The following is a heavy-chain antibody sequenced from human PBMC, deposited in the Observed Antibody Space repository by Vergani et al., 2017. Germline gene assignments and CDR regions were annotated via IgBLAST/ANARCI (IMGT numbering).Heavy chain of an antibody. Sequence: QLQLQESGPGLVKPSATLSLTCSVSGASIRSSNYYWGWNRQPPGKGLEWIASIYYSGRTYYNPSLKSRVTMSVDTSKNQFSRKLGSVTAADTAVYFCARHSTVEWLVKLGWIDPWGQGSLVTVSS. CDR2: IYYSGRT. J-gene: IGHJ5*02. D-gene: IGHD6-19*01. V-gene: IGHV4-39*01. CDR3: ARHSTVEWLVKLGWIDP. CDR1: GASIRSSNYY.